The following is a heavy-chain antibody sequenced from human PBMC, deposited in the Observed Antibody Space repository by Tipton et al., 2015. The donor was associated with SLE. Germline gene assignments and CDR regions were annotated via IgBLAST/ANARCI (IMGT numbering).Heavy chain of an antibody. CDR3: AGGFYYGSGTFSDFEY. J-gene: IGHJ3*01. CDR2: IHHRGTT. Sequence: SLRLSCTVSGGSISSNTWWNWVRQPPGMGLEWIGEIHHRGTTNYNPSLKSRVTISVDKSKSQFSLKLSSVTAADTAVYYCAGGFYYGSGTFSDFEYWGQGTMLTVSA. V-gene: IGHV4-4*02. CDR1: GGSISSNTW. D-gene: IGHD3-10*01.